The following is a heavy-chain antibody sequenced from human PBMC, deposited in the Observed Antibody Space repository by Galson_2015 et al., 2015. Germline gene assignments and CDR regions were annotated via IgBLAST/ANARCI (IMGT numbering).Heavy chain of an antibody. J-gene: IGHJ6*02. CDR1: GFTFSSYG. D-gene: IGHD3-10*01. Sequence: SLRPSCAASGFTFSSYGMHWVRQAPGKGLEWVAVISYDGSNKYYVDSVKGRFTISRDNSRNTLYLQMNCLRAEDTAVYYCAREITGFRGTDCMDVWGQGTTVTVSS. V-gene: IGHV3-30*03. CDR3: AREITGFRGTDCMDV. CDR2: ISYDGSNK.